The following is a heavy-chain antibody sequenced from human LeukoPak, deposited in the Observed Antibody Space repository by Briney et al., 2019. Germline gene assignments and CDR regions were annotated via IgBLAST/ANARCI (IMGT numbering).Heavy chain of an antibody. CDR2: MSYDGSNK. D-gene: IGHD3-10*01. CDR1: GFTFSDYA. J-gene: IGHJ4*02. CDR3: ARPYYYGSGSYNYLYS. Sequence: GGSLRLSCAASGFTFSDYAMHWVRQAPGKGLEWVAVMSYDGSNKYYADSVKGRFTISRDNFKNTLYLQMNSLRPEDTAVYYCARPYYYGSGSYNYLYSWGQGTLVTVSS. V-gene: IGHV3-30-3*01.